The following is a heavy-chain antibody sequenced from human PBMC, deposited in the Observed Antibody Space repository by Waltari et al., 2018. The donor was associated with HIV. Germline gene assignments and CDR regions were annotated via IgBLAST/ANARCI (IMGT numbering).Heavy chain of an antibody. J-gene: IGHJ1*01. CDR2: VSRSGSTI. Sequence: EVDLVEHGTVLLHSGGSPSLHCEVSGCPFPSSEMNEVRQAPGKGLGWISYVSRSGSTISYADSVKGRFTISRDNTNNSLSLQMTSLRVEDTAYYYCVRQGRYDTSHYDRGYYWGQGTLVTVSS. D-gene: IGHD2-15*01. V-gene: IGHV3-48*03. CDR3: VRQGRYDTSHYDRGYY. CDR1: GCPFPSSE.